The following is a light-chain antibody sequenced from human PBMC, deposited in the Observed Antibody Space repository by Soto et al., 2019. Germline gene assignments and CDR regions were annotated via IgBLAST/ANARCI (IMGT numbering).Light chain of an antibody. J-gene: IGLJ3*02. CDR2: TNN. Sequence: QSVLTQPPSASGTPEQRVTISCSGSRSNIGRNYVYWYQQLPGTAPKLLIQTNNERPSGVPDRFSGSKSGTSVSLAISGLRSEDEATYYCAAWDDTLNGQVFGGGTKLTVL. CDR1: RSNIGRNY. CDR3: AAWDDTLNGQV. V-gene: IGLV1-47*01.